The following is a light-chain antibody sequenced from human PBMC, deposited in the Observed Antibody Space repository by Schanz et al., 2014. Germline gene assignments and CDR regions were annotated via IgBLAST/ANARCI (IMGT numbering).Light chain of an antibody. CDR2: DVI. Sequence: QSALTQPASVSGSPGQSITISCTGTSSDVGGYSYVSWYQQHPGKAPKLMIYDVINRPSGVSNRFSGSKSGNTASLTISGVQAEDEADYYCTSYTTSNVVVFGGGTKLTVL. CDR1: SSDVGGYSY. V-gene: IGLV2-14*01. CDR3: TSYTTSNVVV. J-gene: IGLJ3*02.